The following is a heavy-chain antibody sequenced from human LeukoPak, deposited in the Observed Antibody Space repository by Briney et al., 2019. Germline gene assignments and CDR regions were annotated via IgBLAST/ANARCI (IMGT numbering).Heavy chain of an antibody. J-gene: IGHJ4*02. CDR1: GFTFSSYD. Sequence: GGSLRLSCAASGFTFSSYDMHWVRQATGKGLEWVSAIGTAGDTYRPGSVKGRFTISRENAKNSLYLQMNSLRAEDTAVYYCARALSDFWSGYYTPLYYFDYWGQGTLVTVSS. CDR2: IGTAGDT. D-gene: IGHD3-3*01. CDR3: ARALSDFWSGYYTPLYYFDY. V-gene: IGHV3-13*01.